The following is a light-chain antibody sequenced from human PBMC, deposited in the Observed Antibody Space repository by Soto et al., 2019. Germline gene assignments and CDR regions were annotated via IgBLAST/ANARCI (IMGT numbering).Light chain of an antibody. CDR1: QGISSY. CDR2: AAS. J-gene: IGKJ5*01. V-gene: IGKV1-9*01. CDR3: QQLNSYPIT. Sequence: DIQLTQSPSFLSASVGDRVTITCRASQGISSYLARYQQKPGEAPKLLIYAASTLQSGVPSRFSGSGSGTEFTLTISSLQPEDFATYYCQQLNSYPITFGQGTRLEIK.